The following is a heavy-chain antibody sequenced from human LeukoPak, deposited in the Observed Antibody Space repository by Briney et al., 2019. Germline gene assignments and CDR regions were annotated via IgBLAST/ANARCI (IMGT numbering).Heavy chain of an antibody. Sequence: GGSLRLSCAASGFTFSSYWMSWVRQAPGKGLEWVSAISGSGGSTYYADSVKGRFTISRDNSKNTLYLQMNSLRAEDTAVYYCAKDLAYCGGDCYMAFFDYWGQGTLVTVSS. CDR1: GFTFSSYW. CDR3: AKDLAYCGGDCYMAFFDY. V-gene: IGHV3-23*01. CDR2: ISGSGGST. D-gene: IGHD2-21*01. J-gene: IGHJ4*02.